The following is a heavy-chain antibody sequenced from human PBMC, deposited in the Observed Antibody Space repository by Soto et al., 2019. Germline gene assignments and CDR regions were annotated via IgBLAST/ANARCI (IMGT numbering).Heavy chain of an antibody. CDR1: GFTFSSYA. J-gene: IGHJ4*02. CDR2: ISGSGGST. V-gene: IGHV3-23*01. CDR3: ARCSGSYYRPFDY. Sequence: GSLRLSCAASGFTFSSYAMSWVRQAPGKGLEWVSAISGSGGSTYYADSVKGRFTISRDNSKNTLYLQMNSLRAEDTAVYYCARCSGSYYRPFDYWGQGTLVTVSS. D-gene: IGHD3-10*02.